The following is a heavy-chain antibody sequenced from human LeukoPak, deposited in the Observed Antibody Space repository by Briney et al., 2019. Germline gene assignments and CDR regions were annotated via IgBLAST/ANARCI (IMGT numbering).Heavy chain of an antibody. J-gene: IGHJ6*04. D-gene: IGHD6-19*01. CDR2: INPSGGST. CDR3: ARDGTPIYSSVWVYMDV. CDR1: GYTFTSYY. V-gene: IGHV1-46*01. Sequence: ASVKVSCKASGYTFTSYYMHWVRQAPGQGLEWMGIINPSGGSTSYAQKFQGRVTMTRDMSTSTVYMELSSLRGEDTAVYYCARDGTPIYSSVWVYMDVWGKGTTVTISS.